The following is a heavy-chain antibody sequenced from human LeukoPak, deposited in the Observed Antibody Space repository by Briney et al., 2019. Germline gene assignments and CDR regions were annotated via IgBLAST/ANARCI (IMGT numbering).Heavy chain of an antibody. CDR3: ARDLGRDCSGGSCYSKDGLFDP. Sequence: GGSLRLSCAASGFTFSSYSMNWVRQAPGKGLEWVSSFSSSSYIYYADSVKGRFTISRDNAKNSLYLQMNSLRAEDTAVYYCARDLGRDCSGGSCYSKDGLFDPWGQGTLVTVSS. V-gene: IGHV3-21*01. CDR2: FSSSSYI. D-gene: IGHD2-15*01. J-gene: IGHJ5*02. CDR1: GFTFSSYS.